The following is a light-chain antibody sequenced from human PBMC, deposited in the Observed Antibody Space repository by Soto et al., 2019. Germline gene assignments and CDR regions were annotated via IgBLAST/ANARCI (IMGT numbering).Light chain of an antibody. V-gene: IGKV1-39*01. CDR3: QQSQSTPLT. Sequence: DITMTQSPSSLSASVGDRVTITCRASQSISSYLNWYQEKPGKAPKLLIYAASSLQSGVPSRFSGSGSGTDFTLTISSLQPEDFATYYCQQSQSTPLTFAGGTKVEIK. CDR1: QSISSY. J-gene: IGKJ4*01. CDR2: AAS.